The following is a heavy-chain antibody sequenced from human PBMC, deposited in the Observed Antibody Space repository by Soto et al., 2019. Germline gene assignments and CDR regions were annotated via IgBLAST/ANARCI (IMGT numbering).Heavy chain of an antibody. Sequence: QVTLKESGPVLVKPTETLTLTCSVSGFSLSKARMGVSWIRQPPGKAQEWLAHIFWNDERSYNTSLKSRLTISRYTSKSQGVLTMTNVDTVDTGTYFCARALSDGLTIYYLDSWGQGTLVTVSS. CDR3: ARALSDGLTIYYLDS. V-gene: IGHV2-26*01. CDR2: IFWNDER. D-gene: IGHD2-21*01. CDR1: GFSLSKARMG. J-gene: IGHJ4*02.